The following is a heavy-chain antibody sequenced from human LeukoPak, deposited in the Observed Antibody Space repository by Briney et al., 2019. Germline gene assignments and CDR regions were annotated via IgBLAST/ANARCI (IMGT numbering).Heavy chain of an antibody. J-gene: IGHJ4*02. V-gene: IGHV4-39*02. CDR1: GDSVSSSGHS. CDR3: ARVEIDASGYVIDY. CDR2: MRHSGSG. D-gene: IGHD6-25*01. Sequence: SETLSLTCTVSGDSVSSSGHSWGWIRQSPGKGLEWIGTMRHSGSGHYNPSLMSRVTISVDTSQNHFSLRLSSVTAADTAVYYCARVEIDASGYVIDYWGQGTLVTVSS.